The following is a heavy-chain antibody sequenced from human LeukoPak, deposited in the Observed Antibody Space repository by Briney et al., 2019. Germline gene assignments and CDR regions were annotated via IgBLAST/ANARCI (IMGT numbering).Heavy chain of an antibody. D-gene: IGHD3-22*01. CDR2: IYYSGST. Sequence: PSETLSLTCTVSGGSISSSSYYWGWIRQPPGKGLEWIGSIYYSGSTYYNPSLKSRVTISVDTSKNQFSLKLSSVTAADTAVYYCARATGYYDSSGYGVNWFDPWGQGTLVTVSS. CDR3: ARATGYYDSSGYGVNWFDP. V-gene: IGHV4-39*07. J-gene: IGHJ5*02. CDR1: GGSISSSSYY.